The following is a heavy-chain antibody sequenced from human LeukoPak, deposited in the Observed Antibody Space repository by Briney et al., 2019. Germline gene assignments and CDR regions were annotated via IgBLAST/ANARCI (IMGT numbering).Heavy chain of an antibody. V-gene: IGHV1-18*01. CDR2: ISAYNGNT. CDR3: ARGLVRCSGGSCYSDYYYYYGMDV. D-gene: IGHD2-15*01. CDR1: GYTFTSYG. Sequence: ASVKVSCKASGYTFTSYGITWVRQAPGQGLEWMGWISAYNGNTNYARKLQGRVTMTTDTSTSTAYVELRSLRSDDTAVYYCARGLVRCSGGSCYSDYYYYYGMDVWGQGTTVTVSS. J-gene: IGHJ6*02.